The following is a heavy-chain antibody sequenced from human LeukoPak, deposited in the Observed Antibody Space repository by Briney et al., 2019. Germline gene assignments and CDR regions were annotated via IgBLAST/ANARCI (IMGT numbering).Heavy chain of an antibody. J-gene: IGHJ5*02. Sequence: ASVKLSCKASGGTFSSYAISWVRQAPGQGLEWMGGIIPIFGTANYAQKFQGRVTITADESTSTAYMELSSLRSEDTAVYYCARDSGYSSSWYLRWFDPWGQGTLVTVSS. D-gene: IGHD6-13*01. CDR2: IIPIFGTA. CDR3: ARDSGYSSSWYLRWFDP. CDR1: GGTFSSYA. V-gene: IGHV1-69*13.